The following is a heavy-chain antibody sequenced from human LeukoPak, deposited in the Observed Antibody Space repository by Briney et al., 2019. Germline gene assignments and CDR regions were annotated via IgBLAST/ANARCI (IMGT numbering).Heavy chain of an antibody. V-gene: IGHV3-23*01. Sequence: GGSLRLSCAASGFTFSSYWMSWVRQAPGKGLEWVSAISGSGGSTYYADSVKGRFTISRDNSKNTLYLQMNSLRAEDTAVYYCAKDHGPVVPAATIDYWGQGTLVTVSS. CDR3: AKDHGPVVPAATIDY. D-gene: IGHD2-2*01. CDR1: GFTFSSYW. J-gene: IGHJ4*02. CDR2: ISGSGGST.